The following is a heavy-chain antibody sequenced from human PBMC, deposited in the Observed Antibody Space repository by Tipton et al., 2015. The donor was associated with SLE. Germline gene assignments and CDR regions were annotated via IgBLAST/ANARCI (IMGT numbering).Heavy chain of an antibody. CDR3: ARDEYRYDGTGYHLLGHFDY. V-gene: IGHV4-31*03. CDR2: ISYSGST. J-gene: IGHJ4*02. Sequence: TLSLTCTVSGGSISSGGYYWSWIRQSPGKGLEWIGCISYSGSTNYNSSLKSRLTISVDTSKNQFSLKLSSVTAADTAVYYCARDEYRYDGTGYHLLGHFDYWGQGTLVTVSS. D-gene: IGHD3-22*01. CDR1: GGSISSGGYY.